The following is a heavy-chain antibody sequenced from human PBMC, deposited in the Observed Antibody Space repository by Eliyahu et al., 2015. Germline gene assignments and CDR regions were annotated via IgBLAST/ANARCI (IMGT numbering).Heavy chain of an antibody. CDR1: GYTFIDYA. V-gene: IGHV1-3*01. CDR3: ARTGYYDSQGEV. D-gene: IGHD3-22*01. CDR2: INSGNDNT. J-gene: IGHJ4*02. Sequence: QVQLVQSGAEVKKPGASVKVSCKASGYTFIDYAMHWVRQAPGQGLEWMGWINSGNDNTKYSQKFQGRVTVSRDTSASTVYMELSSLRSEDTAVYYCARTGYYDSQGEVWGQGTLVTVSS.